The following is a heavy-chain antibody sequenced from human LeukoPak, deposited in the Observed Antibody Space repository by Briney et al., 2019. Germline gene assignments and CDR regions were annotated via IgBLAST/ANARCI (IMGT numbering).Heavy chain of an antibody. Sequence: GGSLRLSCAASGFTFSSYGMHWVRQAPGKGLEWVAFIRYDGSNKYYADSVKGRFTISRDNSKNTLYLQMNSLRAEDTAVYYCARDLHTIFGAPPVDAFDIWGQRTMVTVSS. CDR1: GFTFSSYG. J-gene: IGHJ3*02. CDR2: IRYDGSNK. CDR3: ARDLHTIFGAPPVDAFDI. D-gene: IGHD3-3*01. V-gene: IGHV3-30*02.